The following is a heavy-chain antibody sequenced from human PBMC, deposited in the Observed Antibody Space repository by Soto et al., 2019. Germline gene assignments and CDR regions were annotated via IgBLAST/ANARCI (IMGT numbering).Heavy chain of an antibody. CDR3: AGDSRYSSSSYWYFDL. V-gene: IGHV1-18*01. CDR2: ISAYNGNT. D-gene: IGHD6-13*01. CDR1: GYTFTSYG. Sequence: QVQLVQSGAEVKKPGASVKVSCKASGYTFTSYGISWVRQAPGQGLEWMGWISAYNGNTNYAQKLQGEVTMTTDTSTSTDYMEQRSLRSDDTAVYYCAGDSRYSSSSYWYFDLWGRGTLVTVSS. J-gene: IGHJ2*01.